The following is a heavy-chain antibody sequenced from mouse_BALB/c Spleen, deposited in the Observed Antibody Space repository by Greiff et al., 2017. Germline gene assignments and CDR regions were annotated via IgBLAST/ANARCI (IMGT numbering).Heavy chain of an antibody. CDR1: GFSLTDYG. Sequence: VKLMESGPGLVAPSQSLSITCTVSGFSLTDYGVSWIRQPPGKGLEWLGVIWGGGSTYYNSALKSRLSISKDNSKSQVFLKMNSLQTDDTAMYYCAKQRGNYVRSAMDYWGQGTSVTVSS. D-gene: IGHD2-1*01. CDR3: AKQRGNYVRSAMDY. V-gene: IGHV2-6-5*01. J-gene: IGHJ4*01. CDR2: IWGGGST.